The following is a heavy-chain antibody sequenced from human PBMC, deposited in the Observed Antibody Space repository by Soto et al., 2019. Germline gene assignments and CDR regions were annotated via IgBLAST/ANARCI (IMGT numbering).Heavy chain of an antibody. J-gene: IGHJ4*02. Sequence: AGKVSCKASGGTFSSYAISWVRQAPGQGLEWMGGIIPIFGTANYAQKFQGRVTITADESTSTAYMELSSLRSEDTAVYYCAVARERKPYYFDYWGQGTLVTVSS. V-gene: IGHV1-69*13. CDR2: IIPIFGTA. D-gene: IGHD5-12*01. CDR1: GGTFSSYA. CDR3: AVARERKPYYFDY.